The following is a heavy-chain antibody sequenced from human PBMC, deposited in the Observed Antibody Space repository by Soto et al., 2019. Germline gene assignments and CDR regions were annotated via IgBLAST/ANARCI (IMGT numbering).Heavy chain of an antibody. D-gene: IGHD1-26*01. CDR2: ISSNGGST. CDR1: GFTFSSYA. J-gene: IGHJ4*02. CDR3: ARDKIAYSGIYLYYFDY. V-gene: IGHV3-64*01. Sequence: EVQLVESGGGLVQPGGSLRLSCAASGFTFSSYAMHWVRQAPGKGLEYVSAISSNGGSTYYANSVKGRFTISRDNSKNTLYLQMGSLRAEDMAVYYYARDKIAYSGIYLYYFDYWGQGTLVTVSS.